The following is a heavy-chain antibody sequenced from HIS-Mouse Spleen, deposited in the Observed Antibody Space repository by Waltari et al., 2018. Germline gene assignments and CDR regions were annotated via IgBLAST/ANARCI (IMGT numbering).Heavy chain of an antibody. J-gene: IGHJ4*02. CDR1: GFTFSSYG. CDR2: IWYDGSNK. CDR3: AKGGLMVYAIGDY. Sequence: QVQLMESGGGVVQPGRSLRLSCAASGFTFSSYGMHWVRQAPGKGVEWVEVIWYDGSNKDYADSVKGRFTISRDNSKNTLYLQMNSLRAEDTAVYYCAKGGLMVYAIGDYWGQGTLVTVSS. V-gene: IGHV3-33*06. D-gene: IGHD2-8*01.